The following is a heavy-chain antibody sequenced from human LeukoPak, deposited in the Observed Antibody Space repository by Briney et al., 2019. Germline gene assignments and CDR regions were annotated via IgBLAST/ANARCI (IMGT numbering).Heavy chain of an antibody. Sequence: SETLSLTCTVSGGSISSSSYYWGWIRQPPGKGLEWIGSIYYSGSTYYNPSLKSRVTISVDTSKNQFSLKLSSVTAADTAVYFCARDEAPEYWGQGTLVTVSS. V-gene: IGHV4-39*07. CDR2: IYYSGST. J-gene: IGHJ4*02. CDR3: ARDEAPEY. CDR1: GGSISSSSYY.